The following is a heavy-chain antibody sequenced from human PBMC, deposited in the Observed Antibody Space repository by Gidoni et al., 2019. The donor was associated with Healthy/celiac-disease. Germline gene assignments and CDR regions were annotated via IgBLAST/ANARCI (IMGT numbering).Heavy chain of an antibody. Sequence: EVQLLESGGGLVQPGGSLRLSCAASGFTFRSYAMSWVRQAPGKGLEWVSAISGSGGSTYYADSVKGRFTISRDNSKNTLYLQMNSLRAEDTAVYYCAKLIPGIAVADSLEEPVGAFDIWGQGTMVTVSS. CDR3: AKLIPGIAVADSLEEPVGAFDI. V-gene: IGHV3-23*01. CDR2: ISGSGGST. D-gene: IGHD6-19*01. CDR1: GFTFRSYA. J-gene: IGHJ3*02.